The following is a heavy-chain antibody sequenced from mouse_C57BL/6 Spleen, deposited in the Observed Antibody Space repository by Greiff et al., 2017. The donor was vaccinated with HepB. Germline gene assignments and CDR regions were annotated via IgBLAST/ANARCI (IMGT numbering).Heavy chain of an antibody. CDR1: GYTFTDHT. Sequence: VKLMESDAELVKPGASVKISCKVSGYTFTDHTIHWMKQRPEQGLEWIGYIYPRDGSTKYNEKFKGKATLTADKSSSTAYMQLNSLTSEDSAVYFCARREDYYGNHGGYFDYWGQGTTLTVSS. CDR2: IYPRDGST. D-gene: IGHD2-1*01. V-gene: IGHV1-78*01. CDR3: ARREDYYGNHGGYFDY. J-gene: IGHJ2*01.